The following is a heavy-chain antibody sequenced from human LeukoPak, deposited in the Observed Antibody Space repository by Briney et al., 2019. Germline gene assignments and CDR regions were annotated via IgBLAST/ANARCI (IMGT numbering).Heavy chain of an antibody. CDR3: AKADKDIVVVPAAHFDY. Sequence: GGSLRLSCAASGFTFNSYGMSWVRQAPGKGLEWVSAISGSGGSTYYADSVKGRFTISRDNSKNTLYLQMNSLRAEDTAVYYCAKADKDIVVVPAAHFDYWGQGTLVTVSS. D-gene: IGHD2-2*01. V-gene: IGHV3-23*01. J-gene: IGHJ4*02. CDR2: ISGSGGST. CDR1: GFTFNSYG.